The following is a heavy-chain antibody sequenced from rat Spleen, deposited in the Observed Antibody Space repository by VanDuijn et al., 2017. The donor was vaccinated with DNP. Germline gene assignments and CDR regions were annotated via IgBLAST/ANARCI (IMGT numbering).Heavy chain of an antibody. CDR2: INTDGDTT. J-gene: IGHJ4*01. V-gene: IGHV5-58*01. CDR3: ARHLGVYYAMDA. D-gene: IGHD4-6*01. CDR1: GFTFSRYW. Sequence: EVQLVETGGGLVQPGRSLKLSCVASGFTFSRYWMYWIRQAPGKGLEWVAYINTDGDTTYYPDSVKGRFTVSRDNAENTLYLQMDSLRSEDTATYYCARHLGVYYAMDAWGQGTSVTVSS.